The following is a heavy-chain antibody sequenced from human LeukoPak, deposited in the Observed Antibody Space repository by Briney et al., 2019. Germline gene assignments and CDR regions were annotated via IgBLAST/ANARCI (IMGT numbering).Heavy chain of an antibody. D-gene: IGHD3-16*02. J-gene: IGHJ4*02. CDR2: INPNSGGT. CDR3: ATLRDLGELSPYDY. V-gene: IGHV1-2*02. CDR1: GYTFTGYY. Sequence: GASVKVSFKASGYTFTGYYMHWVRQAPGQGLEWMGWINPNSGGTNYAQKFQGRVTMTRDTSISTAYMELSRLRSDDTAVYYCATLRDLGELSPYDYWGQGTLVTVSS.